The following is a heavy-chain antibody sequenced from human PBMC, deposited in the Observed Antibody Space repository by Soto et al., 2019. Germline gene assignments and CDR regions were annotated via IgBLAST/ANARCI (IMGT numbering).Heavy chain of an antibody. J-gene: IGHJ5*02. CDR3: ARVVGALGHWFDP. D-gene: IGHD1-26*01. V-gene: IGHV1-18*01. Sequence: QVQLVQSGAEVKKPGASVKVSCKASGYTFTSYGLSWVRQAPGKGLGWMGGISAYNYNTNSSQKLQDRVPMTTDTSTSTAYMELRSLRSDDTAVYYCARVVGALGHWFDPWGQGTLVTVSS. CDR2: ISAYNYNT. CDR1: GYTFTSYG.